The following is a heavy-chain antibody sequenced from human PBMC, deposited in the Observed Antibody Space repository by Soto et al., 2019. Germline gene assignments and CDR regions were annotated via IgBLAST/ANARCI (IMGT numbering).Heavy chain of an antibody. CDR1: GYTFTSYY. Sequence: ASVKVSCKASGYTFTSYYMHWVRQAPGQGLEWMGIINPSGGSTSYAQKFQGRVTMTRDTSTSTVYMELSSLRSEDTAVYYCARAEGIAAAGMLLGFGFSRYYSYYGMEVWGQGTRVTVSS. J-gene: IGHJ6*02. D-gene: IGHD6-13*01. CDR2: INPSGGST. V-gene: IGHV1-46*01. CDR3: ARAEGIAAAGMLLGFGFSRYYSYYGMEV.